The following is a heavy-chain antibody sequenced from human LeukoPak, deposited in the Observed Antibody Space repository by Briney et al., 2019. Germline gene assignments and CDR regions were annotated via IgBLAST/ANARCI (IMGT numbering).Heavy chain of an antibody. D-gene: IGHD3-10*01. Sequence: GGSLRLSCAASGFTFSDYWMHWVRQVPGKGPVWLSRVNKDGTFAQYAGSMKGRFTISRDNAKNTVYLQVSSLKAEDTAVYYCARDRGALDIWGLGTMVIVSS. CDR3: ARDRGALDI. CDR1: GFTFSDYW. CDR2: VNKDGTFA. J-gene: IGHJ3*02. V-gene: IGHV3-74*01.